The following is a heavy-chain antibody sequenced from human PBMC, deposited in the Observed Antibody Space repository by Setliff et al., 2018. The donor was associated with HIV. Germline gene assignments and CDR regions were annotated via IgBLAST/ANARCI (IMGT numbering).Heavy chain of an antibody. D-gene: IGHD1-1*01. CDR3: ARSLQLWPSDAFDI. V-gene: IGHV5-51*01. Sequence: GESLKISCKGSGHRFSTYWIGWVRQMPGKGLEWMGIIYPDDSDTRYSPSFQGQVTMSADKSIKTAYLQWSNLKASDTAMYYCARSLQLWPSDAFDIWGQGTMVTVSS. CDR1: GHRFSTYW. J-gene: IGHJ3*02. CDR2: IYPDDSDT.